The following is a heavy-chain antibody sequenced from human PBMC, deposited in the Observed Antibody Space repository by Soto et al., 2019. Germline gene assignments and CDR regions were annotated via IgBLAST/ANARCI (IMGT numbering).Heavy chain of an antibody. CDR2: ISWNSGSI. J-gene: IGHJ4*02. D-gene: IGHD2-15*01. CDR1: GFTFDDYA. V-gene: IGHV3-9*01. CDR3: AKDIRAHNTALLDY. Sequence: GGSLRLSCAASGFTFDDYAMHWFRQAPGKGLEWVSGISWNSGSIVYADSVKGRFTISRDNAKNSLYLQMNSLRAEDTALYYCAKDIRAHNTALLDYWGQGTLVTVSS.